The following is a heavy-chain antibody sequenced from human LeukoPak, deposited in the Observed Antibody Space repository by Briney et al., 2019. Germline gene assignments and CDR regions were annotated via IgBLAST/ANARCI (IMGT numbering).Heavy chain of an antibody. Sequence: SETLSLTCTVSGGSISSYYWSWIRQPPGKGLEWIGYIYYSGSTNYNPSLKGRVTISVDTSKNQFSLKLSSVTAADTAVYYCARDQGGQWLPGYYFDYWGQGTLVTVSS. J-gene: IGHJ4*02. CDR2: IYYSGST. CDR1: GGSISSYY. CDR3: ARDQGGQWLPGYYFDY. V-gene: IGHV4-59*01. D-gene: IGHD6-19*01.